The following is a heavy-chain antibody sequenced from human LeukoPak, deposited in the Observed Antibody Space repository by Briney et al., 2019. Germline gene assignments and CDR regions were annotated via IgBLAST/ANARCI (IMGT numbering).Heavy chain of an antibody. CDR2: INHSGST. V-gene: IGHV4-34*01. CDR3: ARRGIAAAYH. Sequence: SETPSLTCAVYGGSFSGYYWSWIRQPPGKGLEWIGEINHSGSTNYNPSLKSRVTISVDTSKNQFSLKLSSVTAADTAVYYCARRGIAAAYHWGQGTLVTVSS. CDR1: GGSFSGYY. J-gene: IGHJ5*02. D-gene: IGHD6-13*01.